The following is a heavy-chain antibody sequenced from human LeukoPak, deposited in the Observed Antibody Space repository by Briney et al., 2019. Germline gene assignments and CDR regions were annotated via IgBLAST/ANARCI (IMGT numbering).Heavy chain of an antibody. CDR1: GFTFSSYD. D-gene: IGHD6-13*01. J-gene: IGHJ4*02. Sequence: PGGSLRLSCAASGFTFSSYDIHWVRQAPGKGLEWVAFIRSDGSNKYYADSVKGRFTISRDNSKNTLYLQMNSLRAEDTAVYYCARDREIAAAGTGTFDYWGQGTLVTVSS. V-gene: IGHV3-30*02. CDR2: IRSDGSNK. CDR3: ARDREIAAAGTGTFDY.